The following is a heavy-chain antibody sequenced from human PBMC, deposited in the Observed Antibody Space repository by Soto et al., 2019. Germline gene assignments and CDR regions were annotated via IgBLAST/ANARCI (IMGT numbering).Heavy chain of an antibody. D-gene: IGHD3-22*01. V-gene: IGHV1-18*01. CDR2: ISAYNGNT. Sequence: ASVKVSCKASGYTFTSYGISWVRQAPGQGLEWMGWISAYNGNTNYAQKLQGRVTMTTDTSTSTAYMELRSLRSDDTAVYYCARDGFYVPYSIHPDPLDIWGQGTMVTVSS. CDR1: GYTFTSYG. J-gene: IGHJ3*02. CDR3: ARDGFYVPYSIHPDPLDI.